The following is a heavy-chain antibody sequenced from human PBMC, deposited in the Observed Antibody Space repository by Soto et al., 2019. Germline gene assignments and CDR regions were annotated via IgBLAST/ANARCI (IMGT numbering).Heavy chain of an antibody. CDR2: ISTTNSYI. J-gene: IGHJ4*02. CDR3: ATIDRRGVAVVGMGIDS. CDR1: GFTFSAFT. Sequence: EVQLVESGGGLVEPGGSLRLSCTASGFTFSAFTMNWVRQAPGKGLEWVASISTTNSYIYYTDSVQGRFTISRDNAKNALYLQMTALRAEDTAVYYGATIDRRGVAVVGMGIDSWGQGTLVTVSS. D-gene: IGHD6-19*01. V-gene: IGHV3-21*06.